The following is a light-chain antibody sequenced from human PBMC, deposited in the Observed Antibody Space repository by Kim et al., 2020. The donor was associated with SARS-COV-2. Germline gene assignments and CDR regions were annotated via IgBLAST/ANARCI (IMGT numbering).Light chain of an antibody. Sequence: DIQMTQSPSALSASVGDRVTITCRASQSISSWLAWYQQKPGKAPKLLIYDASTLESGVPSRFSGSGSGTEFTLTITGLQPDDFATYYCQQYNLPTFGGGTKVDIK. CDR2: DAS. CDR1: QSISSW. CDR3: QQYNLPT. J-gene: IGKJ4*01. V-gene: IGKV1-5*01.